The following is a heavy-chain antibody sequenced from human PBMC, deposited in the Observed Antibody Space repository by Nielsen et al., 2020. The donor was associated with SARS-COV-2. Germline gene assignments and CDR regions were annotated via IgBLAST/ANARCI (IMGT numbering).Heavy chain of an antibody. J-gene: IGHJ5*02. CDR1: LYTFPHYL. D-gene: IGHD2-2*01. CDR3: TRYSTGWFSGLYWFDP. V-gene: IGHV1-18*04. CDR2: ICCHNGYT. Sequence: SVPVSFMPSLYTFPHYLFSSLRQPPAQRLEWLGWICCHNGYTYYAQNVQDRLTLTPHSSTSTAFLVLTRLTSDDTAVYYCTRYSTGWFSGLYWFDPWGQGTLVTVST.